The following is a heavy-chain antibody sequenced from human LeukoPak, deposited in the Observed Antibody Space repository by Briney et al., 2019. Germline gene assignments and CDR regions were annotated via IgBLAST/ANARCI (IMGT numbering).Heavy chain of an antibody. Sequence: SQTLSLTCAISGDGVSSNSAAWNWIRQSPSRGLEWLGRTYYRSKWYSDYAVSVKSRITINPDTSKNQFSLQLNSVTPEDTAVYYCARGSGQQREQGYYYYGLDVWGQGTTVTVSS. J-gene: IGHJ6*02. V-gene: IGHV6-1*01. CDR3: ARGSGQQREQGYYYYGLDV. CDR1: GDGVSSNSAA. D-gene: IGHD3-10*01. CDR2: TYYRSKWYS.